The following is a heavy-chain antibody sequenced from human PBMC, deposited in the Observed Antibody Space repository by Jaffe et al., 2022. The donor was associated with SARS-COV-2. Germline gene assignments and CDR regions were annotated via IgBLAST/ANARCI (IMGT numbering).Heavy chain of an antibody. Sequence: EVQLVESGGGLVKPGGSLRLSCAASGFTFSSYSMNWVRQAPGKGLEWVSSISSSSSYIYYADSVKGRFTISRDNAKNSLYLQMNSLRAEDTAVYYCARDDASIAAPRPRMDVWGQGTTVTVSS. CDR1: GFTFSSYS. CDR2: ISSSSSYI. D-gene: IGHD6-6*01. CDR3: ARDDASIAAPRPRMDV. J-gene: IGHJ6*02. V-gene: IGHV3-21*01.